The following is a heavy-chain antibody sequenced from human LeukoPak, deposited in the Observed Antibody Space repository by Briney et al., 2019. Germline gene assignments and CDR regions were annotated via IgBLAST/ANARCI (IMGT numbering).Heavy chain of an antibody. J-gene: IGHJ6*03. CDR2: IKEDGSEK. Sequence: GGSLRLSRTASGFTFHTYWMSWVRQAPGKGLEWVANIKEDGSEKYCVDSVKGRFTISRDNAKTSLYLQMNSLRAEDTAVYYCARDARPPYYYYYYMDVWGKGTTVTVSS. V-gene: IGHV3-7*01. CDR3: ARDARPPYYYYYYMDV. CDR1: GFTFHTYW.